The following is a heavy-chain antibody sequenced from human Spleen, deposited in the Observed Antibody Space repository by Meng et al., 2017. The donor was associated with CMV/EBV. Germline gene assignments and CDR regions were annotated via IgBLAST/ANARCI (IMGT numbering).Heavy chain of an antibody. D-gene: IGHD2-15*01. CDR2: INPNSGGT. V-gene: IGHV1-2*02. CDR1: GYNFTDYY. J-gene: IGHJ6*02. Sequence: ASVKVSCKTSGYNFTDYYMHWVRQAPGQGLEWMGWINPNSGGTNYAQKFQGRVTMTGDTSITTAYLEVSRLRPDDMATYYCARVKRYCTGGRCSSTGYYGMDVWGQGTTVTVSS. CDR3: ARVKRYCTGGRCSSTGYYGMDV.